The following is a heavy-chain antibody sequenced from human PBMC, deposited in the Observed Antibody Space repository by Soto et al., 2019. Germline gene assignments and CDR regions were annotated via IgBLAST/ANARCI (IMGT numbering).Heavy chain of an antibody. CDR3: ARGRLYYDILNGYSSPNFGY. CDR1: GGSFSGYY. D-gene: IGHD3-9*01. J-gene: IGHJ4*02. V-gene: IGHV4-34*01. Sequence: SETLSLTCAVYGGSFSGYYWSWIRQPPGKGLEWIGEINHSGSTNYNPSLKSRVTISVDTSKNQFSLKLSSVTAADTAVYYCARGRLYYDILNGYSSPNFGYWGQGTLVTPLL. CDR2: INHSGST.